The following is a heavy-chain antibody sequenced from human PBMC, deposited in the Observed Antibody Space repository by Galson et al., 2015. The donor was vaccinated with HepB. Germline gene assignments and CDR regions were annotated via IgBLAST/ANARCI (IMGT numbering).Heavy chain of an antibody. CDR1: GYTFTSYG. V-gene: IGHV1-18*01. Sequence: SVKVSCKASGYTFTSYGVSWVRQAPGQGLEWMGWISAYNGNTNYAQKLQGRVTVTTDTSTSTAYMELRSLRSDDTAVYYCARDSSSSPWYFDLWGRGTLVTVSS. CDR2: ISAYNGNT. D-gene: IGHD6-6*01. J-gene: IGHJ2*01. CDR3: ARDSSSSPWYFDL.